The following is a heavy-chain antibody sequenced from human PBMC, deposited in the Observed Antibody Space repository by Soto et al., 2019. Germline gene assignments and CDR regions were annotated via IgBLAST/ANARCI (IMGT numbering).Heavy chain of an antibody. CDR1: GGSISSSSYY. Sequence: PSETLSLTCTVSGGSISSSSYYWGWIRQPPGKGLEWIGSIYYSGSTYYNPSLKSRVTISVDTSKNQFSLKLSSVTAADTAVYYCATQGVDTMIVVVITHFDYWGQGTLVTVSS. J-gene: IGHJ4*02. V-gene: IGHV4-39*01. CDR2: IYYSGST. CDR3: ATQGVDTMIVVVITHFDY. D-gene: IGHD3-22*01.